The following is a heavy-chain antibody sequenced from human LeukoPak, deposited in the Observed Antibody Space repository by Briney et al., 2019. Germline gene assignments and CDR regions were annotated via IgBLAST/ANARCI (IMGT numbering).Heavy chain of an antibody. CDR3: ARGGSRVFDF. V-gene: IGHV4-4*09. CDR1: GGSISSYF. Sequence: SETLSLTCTVPGGSISSYFWSWIRQPPGKELEWIGYIYSSGSTSYNPSLKSRVTISVDTSKNQFSLKLTSVTAADTAVYYCARGGSRVFDFWGQGTLLTVSS. CDR2: IYSSGST. J-gene: IGHJ4*02. D-gene: IGHD2-2*01.